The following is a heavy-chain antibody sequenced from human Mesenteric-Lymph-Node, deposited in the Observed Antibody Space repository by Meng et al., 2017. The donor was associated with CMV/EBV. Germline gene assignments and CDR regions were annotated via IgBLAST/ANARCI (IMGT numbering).Heavy chain of an antibody. Sequence: ASVKVSCKASGGTFSSYAISWVRQAPGQGLEWMGIINPSGGSTSYAQKFQGRVTMTRDTSTSTVYMELSSLRSEDTAVYYCARDERISDYYGMDVWGQGTTVTVSS. J-gene: IGHJ6*02. D-gene: IGHD3-10*01. CDR1: GGTFSSYA. CDR3: ARDERISDYYGMDV. V-gene: IGHV1-46*01. CDR2: INPSGGST.